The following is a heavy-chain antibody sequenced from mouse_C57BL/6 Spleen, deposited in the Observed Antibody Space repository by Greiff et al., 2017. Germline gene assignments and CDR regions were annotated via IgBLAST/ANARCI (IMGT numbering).Heavy chain of an antibody. Sequence: VQLQQPGAELVRPGTSVKLSCKASGYTFTSYWMHWVKQRPGQGLEWIGMIHPNSGSTNYNEKFKSKATLTVDKSSSTAYMQLSSLTSEDSAVYYCASDGSSHYYAMDYWGQGTSVTVSS. V-gene: IGHV1-64*01. CDR3: ASDGSSHYYAMDY. J-gene: IGHJ4*01. D-gene: IGHD1-1*01. CDR2: IHPNSGST. CDR1: GYTFTSYW.